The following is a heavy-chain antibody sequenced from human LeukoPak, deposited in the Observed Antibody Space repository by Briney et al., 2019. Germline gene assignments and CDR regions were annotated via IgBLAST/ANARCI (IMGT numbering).Heavy chain of an antibody. CDR1: GFIFSPFG. D-gene: IGHD2-15*01. J-gene: IGHJ6*03. CDR3: AKQMVERPHYYYMDV. V-gene: IGHV3-30*02. Sequence: PGGSLRLSCAASGFIFSPFGMHWVRPAPGKGLEWVAFIQDDESNKFYADSVKGGFTISRDNSKNTLFLQMNSRRPEDTALYYCAKQMVERPHYYYMDVWGKGTTVTVSS. CDR2: IQDDESNK.